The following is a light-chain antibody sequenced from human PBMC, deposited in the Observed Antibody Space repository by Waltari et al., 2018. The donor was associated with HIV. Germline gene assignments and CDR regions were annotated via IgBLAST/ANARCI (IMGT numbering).Light chain of an antibody. CDR3: AAWDGSLSGFWV. CDR1: RHNIGSNY. V-gene: IGLV1-47*02. J-gene: IGLJ3*02. CDR2: SNN. Sequence: QSVLTQPPSASGTPGQRVTISCSGGRHNIGSNYVYWYQQLPGTAPKRLIYSNNQRPSGVPDRFSGSKSATSASLAISGLRSEDEADYYCAAWDGSLSGFWVFGGGTKLAVL.